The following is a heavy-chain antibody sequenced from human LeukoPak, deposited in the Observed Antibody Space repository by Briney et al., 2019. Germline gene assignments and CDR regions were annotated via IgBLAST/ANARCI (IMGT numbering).Heavy chain of an antibody. J-gene: IGHJ4*02. CDR3: ARISIAARQFDY. CDR1: GGSISTTSYY. CDR2: IYYSGNT. Sequence: SETLSLTCTVSGGSISTTSYYWAWIRQPPGKGLEWIGSIYYSGNTYYNPSLKSRVTISVDTSKNQFSLKLSSVTAADTAVYYCARISIAARQFDYWGQGTLVTVSS. V-gene: IGHV4-39*01. D-gene: IGHD6-6*01.